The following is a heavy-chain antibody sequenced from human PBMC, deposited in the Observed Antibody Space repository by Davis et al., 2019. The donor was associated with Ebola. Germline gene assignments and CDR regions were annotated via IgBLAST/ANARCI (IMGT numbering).Heavy chain of an antibody. J-gene: IGHJ4*02. CDR1: GGSISSYY. V-gene: IGHV4-59*08. CDR3: ARHPGRGAEFDY. D-gene: IGHD1-26*01. CDR2: IYYSGST. Sequence: PSETLSLTCTVSGGSISSYYWSWIRQPPGKGLEWIGYIYYSGSTNYNPSLKSRVTISVDTSKNQFSLKLSSVTAADTAVYYCARHPGRGAEFDYWGQGTLVTVSS.